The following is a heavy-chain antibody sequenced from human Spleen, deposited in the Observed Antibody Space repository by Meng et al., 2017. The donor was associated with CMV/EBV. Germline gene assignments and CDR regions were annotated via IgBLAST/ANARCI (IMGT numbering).Heavy chain of an antibody. J-gene: IGHJ4*02. CDR3: ARDQGVTTKSRGDFDY. Sequence: SALPFGYYYLRWVRQAPGKGLEWVSVVSYDGNEKYLADSVRGRFTISRDKSKNTLYLQLSSLRTEDTAVYYCARDQGVTTKSRGDFDYWGQGTLVTVSS. V-gene: IGHV3-30*19. CDR2: VSYDGNEK. D-gene: IGHD5-12*01. CDR1: ALPFGYYY.